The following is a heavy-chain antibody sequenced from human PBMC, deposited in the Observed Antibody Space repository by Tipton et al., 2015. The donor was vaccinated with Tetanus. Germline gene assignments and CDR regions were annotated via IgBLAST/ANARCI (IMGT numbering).Heavy chain of an antibody. V-gene: IGHV3-53*01. Sequence: SGVTVSGNYMSWVCQAPGKGLEWVSVIYTGGSADYTDSVKGRFTISGDNSNNSLSLQMNSLRIDDTAVYYCAFRTNWRFSRGFDCWGQGILVTVSS. J-gene: IGHJ4*02. CDR2: IYTGGSA. D-gene: IGHD1-20*01. CDR3: AFRTNWRFSRGFDC. CDR1: GVTVSGNY.